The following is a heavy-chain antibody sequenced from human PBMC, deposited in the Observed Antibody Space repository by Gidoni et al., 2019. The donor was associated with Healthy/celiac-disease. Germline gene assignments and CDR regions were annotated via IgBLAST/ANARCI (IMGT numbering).Heavy chain of an antibody. V-gene: IGHV3-30-3*01. CDR2: ISYDGSNK. CDR1: GFTFSSYA. Sequence: QVQLVESGGGVVQPGRSLRLSCSASGFTFSSYAMHWVRQAPGKGLEWVAVISYDGSNKYYADSVKGRFTISRDNSKNTLYLQMNSLRAEDTAVYYCARDRGAVADYYFDYWGQGTLVTVSS. CDR3: ARDRGAVADYYFDY. J-gene: IGHJ4*02. D-gene: IGHD6-19*01.